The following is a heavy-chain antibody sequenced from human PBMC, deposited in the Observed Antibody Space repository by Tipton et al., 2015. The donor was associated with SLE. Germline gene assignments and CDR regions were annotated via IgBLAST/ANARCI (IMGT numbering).Heavy chain of an antibody. V-gene: IGHV4-34*01. CDR3: ARHARNGFNFDI. J-gene: IGHJ3*02. CDR1: GGSLSDHY. D-gene: IGHD3-3*01. CDR2: TDHSGGT. Sequence: TLSLTCAVSGGSLSDHYWSWIRQPPGKGLEWIGQTDHSGGTSYTPSLKSRITISVDTSKNQFSLKLNSVTAADTAVFYCARHARNGFNFDIWGQGTMVTVSS.